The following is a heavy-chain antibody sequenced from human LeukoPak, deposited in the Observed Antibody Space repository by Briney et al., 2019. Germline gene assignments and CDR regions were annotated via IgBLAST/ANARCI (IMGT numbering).Heavy chain of an antibody. CDR3: ARDSSPPGRFDL. J-gene: IGHJ2*01. D-gene: IGHD2-2*01. V-gene: IGHV1-2*02. CDR2: INPNSGAT. Sequence: AAVKVSCKASGYTFTAYYIHWVRQAPGQGLEWMGWINPNSGATNYAQKFQDRVTVTRDTSVGTAYMELSSLRSEDTAVYYCARDSSPPGRFDLWGRGTLVTVSS. CDR1: GYTFTAYY.